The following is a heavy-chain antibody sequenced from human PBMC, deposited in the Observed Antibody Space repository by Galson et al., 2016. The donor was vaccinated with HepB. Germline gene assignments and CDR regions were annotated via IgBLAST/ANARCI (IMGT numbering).Heavy chain of an antibody. CDR2: IYKTGST. Sequence: ETLSLTCTVSGGSISSYFWSWIRQPPGKGLEWIGCIYKTGSTNYSPSLNSRVTLSVDTSKNQFSLKLGSVTAADTAVYYCARGVTGTPYFDFWGQGALVTVSS. CDR1: GGSISSYF. J-gene: IGHJ4*02. V-gene: IGHV4-59*01. D-gene: IGHD2-21*02. CDR3: ARGVTGTPYFDF.